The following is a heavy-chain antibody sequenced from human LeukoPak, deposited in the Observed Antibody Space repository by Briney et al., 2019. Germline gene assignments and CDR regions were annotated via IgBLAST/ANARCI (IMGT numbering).Heavy chain of an antibody. D-gene: IGHD3-22*01. CDR3: ARDSAYDSDY. CDR2: IYYSGST. J-gene: IGHJ4*02. CDR1: GGSISSYY. V-gene: IGHV4-59*12. Sequence: PSETLSLTCTVSGGSISSYYWNWVRQPPGKGLEWIGYIYYSGSTNYNPSLKSRVTISVDRSKNQFSLKLSSVTAADTAVYYCARDSAYDSDYWGQGTLVTVSS.